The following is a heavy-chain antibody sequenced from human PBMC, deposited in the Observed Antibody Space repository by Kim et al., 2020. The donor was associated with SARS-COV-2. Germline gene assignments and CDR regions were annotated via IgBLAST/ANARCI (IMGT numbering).Heavy chain of an antibody. CDR2: INPNAGGT. CDR3: ARGGYNFWSGDRDNWFDP. D-gene: IGHD3-3*01. CDR1: GYTFTGYY. Sequence: ASVKVSCKASGYTFTGYYIHWVRQAPGQGLEWIGWINPNAGGTDFAEKFRGRVALTRDSSITAAYMELSGLTSDDTAVYYCARGGYNFWSGDRDNWFDPW. V-gene: IGHV1-2*02. J-gene: IGHJ5*02.